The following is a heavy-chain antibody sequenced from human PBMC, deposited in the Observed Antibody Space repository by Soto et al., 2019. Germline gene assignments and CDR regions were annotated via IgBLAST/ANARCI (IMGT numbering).Heavy chain of an antibody. CDR1: GGSFSGYY. J-gene: IGHJ4*02. V-gene: IGHV4-34*01. D-gene: IGHD2-2*01. CDR2: INHSGST. Sequence: QVQLRQWGAGLLKPSETLSLTCAVYGGSFSGYYWSWIRQPPGKGLEWIGEINHSGSTNYNPSLKSRVTISVDTSKNQFSLKLSSVTAADTAVYYCARVQTYCSSTSCYPGYFDYWGQGTLVTVSS. CDR3: ARVQTYCSSTSCYPGYFDY.